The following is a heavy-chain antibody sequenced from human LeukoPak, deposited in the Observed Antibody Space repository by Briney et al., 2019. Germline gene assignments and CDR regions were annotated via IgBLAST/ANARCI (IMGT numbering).Heavy chain of an antibody. CDR1: GGSISSSSYY. V-gene: IGHV4-39*07. CDR3: ARGLGYCTNGVCPDDAFDI. D-gene: IGHD2-8*01. Sequence: SETLSLTCTVSGGSISSSSYYWGWIRQPPGKGLEWIGSIYYSGSTYYNPSLKSRVTISVDTSKNQFSLKLSSVTAADTAVYYCARGLGYCTNGVCPDDAFDIWGQGTMVTVSS. J-gene: IGHJ3*02. CDR2: IYYSGST.